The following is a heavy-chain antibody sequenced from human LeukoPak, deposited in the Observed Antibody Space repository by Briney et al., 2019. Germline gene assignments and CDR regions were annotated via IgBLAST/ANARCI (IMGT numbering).Heavy chain of an antibody. Sequence: ASVKVSCKASGYTFTSYDINWLRQATGQGPEWMGWMNPNSDATGYAQKFQGRVTMTRDTSISTAYMELSRLRSDDTAVYYCARLRALLRSCCGMDVWGQGTTVTVSS. CDR1: GYTFTSYD. CDR2: MNPNSDAT. J-gene: IGHJ6*02. D-gene: IGHD5/OR15-5a*01. V-gene: IGHV1-8*01. CDR3: ARLRALLRSCCGMDV.